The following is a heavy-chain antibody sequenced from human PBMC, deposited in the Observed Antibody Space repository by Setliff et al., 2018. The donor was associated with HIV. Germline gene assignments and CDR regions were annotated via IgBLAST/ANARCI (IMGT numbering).Heavy chain of an antibody. CDR1: GYTFIDYF. CDR2: ISPNNGYT. D-gene: IGHD1-1*01. J-gene: IGHJ4*02. V-gene: IGHV1-2*02. CDR3: ARQLSNSLES. Sequence: ASVKVSCKASGYTFIDYFMHWVRQAPGQGLEWMGWISPNNGYTNIPQRFRGRVTMTRDTSINTAYMALSGLRSDDTAVYYCARQLSNSLESWGQGTPVTVS.